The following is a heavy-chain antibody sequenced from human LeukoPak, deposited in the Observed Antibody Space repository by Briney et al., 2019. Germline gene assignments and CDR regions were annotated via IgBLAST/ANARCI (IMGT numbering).Heavy chain of an antibody. J-gene: IGHJ4*02. D-gene: IGHD4-17*01. CDR2: ISGSSGLT. Sequence: GGSLRLSCAASGFTFSSYWMSWVRQAPGRGLEWVSAISGSSGLTYYADSVKGRFTIPRDNSKNTLFLQMNSLRAEDTAVYYCARRGESTSYGDYRFDYWGQGTLVTVSS. CDR3: ARRGESTSYGDYRFDY. CDR1: GFTFSSYW. V-gene: IGHV3-23*01.